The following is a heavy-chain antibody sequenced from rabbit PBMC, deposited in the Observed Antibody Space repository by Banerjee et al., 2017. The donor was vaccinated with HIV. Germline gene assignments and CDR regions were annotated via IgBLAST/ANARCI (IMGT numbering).Heavy chain of an antibody. CDR1: GFSFSSGYD. Sequence: QSLEESGGGLVKPGASLTLTCKASGFSFSSGYDMCWVRQAPGKGLEWIACIYTGDGNTYYASWAKGRFTITRSTSLNTVTLQLKSLTAADTATYFCARDTSSSIYKLDLWGQGTLVTVS. V-gene: IGHV1S40*01. D-gene: IGHD1-1*01. J-gene: IGHJ3*01. CDR3: ARDTSSSIYKLDL. CDR2: IYTGDGNT.